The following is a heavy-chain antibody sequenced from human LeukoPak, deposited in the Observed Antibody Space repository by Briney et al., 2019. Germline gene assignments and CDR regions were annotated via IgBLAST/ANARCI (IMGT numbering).Heavy chain of an antibody. CDR2: ILWNGGNT. D-gene: IGHD1-26*01. V-gene: IGHV3-43D*03. Sequence: GGSLRLSCAASGFTFSSYAMSWVRQAPGKGLEWVSLILWNGGNTYYADSVKARFTISRDNSKNSLYLQMNNLRVEDTALYYCVKEKYIRIVGGTVFDSWGQGTLVTVSS. CDR3: VKEKYIRIVGGTVFDS. CDR1: GFTFSSYA. J-gene: IGHJ5*01.